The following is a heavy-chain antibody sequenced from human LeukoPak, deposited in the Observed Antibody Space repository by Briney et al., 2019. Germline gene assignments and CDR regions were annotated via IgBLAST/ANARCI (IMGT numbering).Heavy chain of an antibody. Sequence: PSETLSLTCTVSGVSISSSNSYWGWIRQPPGKGLEWIGSIYYSGNTYYSASLKSQISISIDTSKNQFSLRLTSVTAADTAVYYCARQTGSGLFILPGGQGTLVTVSS. CDR1: GVSISSSNSY. CDR2: IYYSGNT. V-gene: IGHV4-39*01. D-gene: IGHD3/OR15-3a*01. CDR3: ARQTGSGLFILP. J-gene: IGHJ4*02.